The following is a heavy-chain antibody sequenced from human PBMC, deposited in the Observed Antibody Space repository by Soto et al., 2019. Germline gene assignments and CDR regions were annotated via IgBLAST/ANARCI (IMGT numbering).Heavy chain of an antibody. V-gene: IGHV3-30-3*01. CDR2: ISYDGSNK. Sequence: GGSLRLSCAASGFTFSNYVMHWVRQAPGKGLEWVADISYDGSNKYYADFVKGRFTISRDNSKNTLYLQMNSLRDEDTAVYYCARDLLAGFGELSYYYYYYGMDVWGQGTTVTVSS. D-gene: IGHD3-10*01. J-gene: IGHJ6*02. CDR1: GFTFSNYV. CDR3: ARDLLAGFGELSYYYYYYGMDV.